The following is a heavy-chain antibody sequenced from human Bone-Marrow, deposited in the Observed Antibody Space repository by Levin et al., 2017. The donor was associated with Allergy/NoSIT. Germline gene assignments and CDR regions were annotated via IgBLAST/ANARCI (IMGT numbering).Heavy chain of an antibody. CDR1: GFSFSTYA. V-gene: IGHV3-30*18. Sequence: PGGSLRLSCAASGFSFSTYAMHWVRQAPGKGLEWVAGISYEGSNEGYADSLKGRITISRDNSKNTLYLQVNSLRAEDTAVYYCAKAPLQPGQILGRGHFDFWGQGALVTVSS. CDR2: ISYEGSNE. J-gene: IGHJ4*02. D-gene: IGHD2-8*02. CDR3: AKAPLQPGQILGRGHFDF.